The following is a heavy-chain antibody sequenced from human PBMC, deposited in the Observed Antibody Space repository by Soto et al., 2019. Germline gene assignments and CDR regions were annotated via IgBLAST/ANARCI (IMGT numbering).Heavy chain of an antibody. CDR2: INAGNGNT. D-gene: IGHD3-3*01. J-gene: IGHJ4*02. V-gene: IGHV1-3*01. CDR1: GYTFTSYA. CDR3: ARGITIFGVVINFDY. Sequence: ASVKVSCKASGYTFTSYAMHWARQAPGQRLEWMGWINAGNGNTKYSQKFQGRVTITRDTSASTAYMELSSLRSEDTAVYYCARGITIFGVVINFDYWGQGTLVTVSS.